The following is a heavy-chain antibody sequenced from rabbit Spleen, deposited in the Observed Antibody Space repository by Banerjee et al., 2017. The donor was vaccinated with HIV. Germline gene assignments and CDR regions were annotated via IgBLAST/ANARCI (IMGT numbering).Heavy chain of an antibody. CDR1: RFSFSSVHW. V-gene: IGHV1S40*01. Sequence: QSLEESGGDLVKPGASLTLTCTASRFSFSSVHWIYWVRQAPGKGLELIACIYGGSSGNTWYASWVNGRFTISKTSSTTVTLQMTSLTAADTATYFCARRDVRGSSDATYAFDPWGPGTLVTVS. CDR2: IYGGSSGNT. J-gene: IGHJ2*01. CDR3: ARRDVRGSSDATYAFDP. D-gene: IGHD8-1*01.